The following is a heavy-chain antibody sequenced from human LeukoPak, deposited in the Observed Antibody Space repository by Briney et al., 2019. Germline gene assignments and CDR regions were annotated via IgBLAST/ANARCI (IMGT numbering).Heavy chain of an antibody. CDR2: INPNSGGT. J-gene: IGHJ5*02. CDR3: ARGDDYGDSRGLDP. CDR1: GYTFTGYY. V-gene: IGHV1-2*02. Sequence: ASVKVSCKASGYTFTGYYMHWVRQAPGQGLEWMGWINPNSGGTNYAQKFQGRVTMTRDTSISTAYMEPSRLRSDDTAVYYCARGDDYGDSRGLDPWGQGTLVTVSS. D-gene: IGHD4-17*01.